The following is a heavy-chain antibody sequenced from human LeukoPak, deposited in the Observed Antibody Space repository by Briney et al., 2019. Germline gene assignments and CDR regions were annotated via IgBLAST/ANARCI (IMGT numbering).Heavy chain of an antibody. D-gene: IGHD3-16*01. J-gene: IGHJ4*02. Sequence: PSETLSLTCAVYGGSFSGYYWSWIRQPPGKGLEWIGEINHSGSTNYNPSLKSRVTISVDTSKNQFSLKLSSVTAADTAVYYCARRGTRGRDFDYWGQGTLVTVSS. CDR3: ARRGTRGRDFDY. CDR2: INHSGST. CDR1: GGSFSGYY. V-gene: IGHV4-34*01.